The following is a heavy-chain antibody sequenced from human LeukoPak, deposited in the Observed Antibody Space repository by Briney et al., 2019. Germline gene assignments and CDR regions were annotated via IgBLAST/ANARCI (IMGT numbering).Heavy chain of an antibody. Sequence: PGGSLRLSCAASGFTFSSYAMSWVRQAPGKGLEWVSAISGSGGSTYYADSVKGRFTISRDNSKNTLYLQMNSLRAEDTAVYYCAKEGLVDIEYYYYMDVWGKGTTVTVSS. CDR3: AKEGLVDIEYYYYMDV. CDR2: ISGSGGST. V-gene: IGHV3-23*01. J-gene: IGHJ6*03. CDR1: GFTFSSYA. D-gene: IGHD2-2*03.